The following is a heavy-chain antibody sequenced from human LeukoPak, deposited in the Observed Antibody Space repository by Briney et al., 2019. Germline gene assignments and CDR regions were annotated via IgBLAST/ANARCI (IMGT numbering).Heavy chain of an antibody. CDR2: ISDSGVGT. D-gene: IGHD2-2*01. J-gene: IGHJ5*01. Sequence: GGSLRLSCAASGFTFSSYGMNWVRQAPGKGLEWVSGISDSGVGTKHADSVKGRFTISRDNSKNTLYLQMNSLRAEDTAVYYCAKDRHAPGRYCSSTSCFPFDSWGQGTLVTVSS. V-gene: IGHV3-23*01. CDR1: GFTFSSYG. CDR3: AKDRHAPGRYCSSTSCFPFDS.